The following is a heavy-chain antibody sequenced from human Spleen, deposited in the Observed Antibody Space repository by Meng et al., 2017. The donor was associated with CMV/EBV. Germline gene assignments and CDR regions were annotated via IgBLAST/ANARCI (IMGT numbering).Heavy chain of an antibody. Sequence: GESLQISCVASGFSLTDYWMHWVRQTPGTGLVWVSSIISDGSVTRYADSVKGRFIISRDNAKNTLYLQMDSLRADDSAVYYCARGTNDWSGVDYWGQGSPVTVSS. V-gene: IGHV3-74*01. CDR3: ARGTNDWSGVDY. CDR1: GFSLTDYW. D-gene: IGHD3-9*01. J-gene: IGHJ4*02. CDR2: IISDGSVT.